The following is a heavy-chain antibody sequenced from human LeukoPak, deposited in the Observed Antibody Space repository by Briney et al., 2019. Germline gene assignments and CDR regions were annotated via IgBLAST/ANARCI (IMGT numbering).Heavy chain of an antibody. CDR1: GYTFTGYY. CDR2: INPNSGGT. CDR3: AREKGVVPAALDY. Sequence: ASVKVSCKASGYTFTGYYMHWVRQAPGQGLEWMGWINPNSGGTNYAQKFQGRVTMTRDTSISTAYMELSRLRSDDTAVCYCAREKGVVPAALDYWGQGTLVTVSS. D-gene: IGHD2-2*01. J-gene: IGHJ4*02. V-gene: IGHV1-2*02.